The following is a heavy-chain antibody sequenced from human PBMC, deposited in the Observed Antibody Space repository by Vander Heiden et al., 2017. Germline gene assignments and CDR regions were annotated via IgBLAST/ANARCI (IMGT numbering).Heavy chain of an antibody. CDR1: GGSISGSGYY. CDR2: INYSGST. CDR3: ATLTYYYDSSGYYYPIY. Sequence: QLQLQESGPGLVKSSETLSLTCIVSGGSISGSGYYWGWIRQAPGKGLEWIGSINYSGSTKYSPSLKSRVTISVDTSKNQFSLILSSVTAADTAVYYCATLTYYYDSSGYYYPIYWGQGALVTVSS. D-gene: IGHD3-22*01. J-gene: IGHJ4*02. V-gene: IGHV4-39*01.